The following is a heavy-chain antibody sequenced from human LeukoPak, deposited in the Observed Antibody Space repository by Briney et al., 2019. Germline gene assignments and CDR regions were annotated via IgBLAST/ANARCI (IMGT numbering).Heavy chain of an antibody. V-gene: IGHV1-8*03. CDR1: GYTFTSYD. Sequence: ASVKVSCKASGYTFTSYDINWVRQATGQGLEWMGWMNPNSGNTGYAQRFQGRVTINRNTSISTAYMELSSLRSEDTAVYYCARSPANRGAARASGRLVNWFDPWGQGTLVTVSS. D-gene: IGHD6-13*01. CDR3: ARSPANRGAARASGRLVNWFDP. J-gene: IGHJ5*02. CDR2: MNPNSGNT.